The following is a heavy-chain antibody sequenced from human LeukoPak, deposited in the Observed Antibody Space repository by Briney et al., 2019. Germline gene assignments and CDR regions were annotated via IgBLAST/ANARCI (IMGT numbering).Heavy chain of an antibody. CDR1: GFTFSSYA. Sequence: GGSLRLSCAASGFTFSSYAMSWVRQAPGKGLEWVSSISDSGGRTYHADSVKGRFTISRDNSKNTLYLQMNSLRAEDTAVYYCARGGSYLSAFDIWGQGTMVTVSS. D-gene: IGHD1-26*01. J-gene: IGHJ3*02. CDR2: ISDSGGRT. CDR3: ARGGSYLSAFDI. V-gene: IGHV3-23*01.